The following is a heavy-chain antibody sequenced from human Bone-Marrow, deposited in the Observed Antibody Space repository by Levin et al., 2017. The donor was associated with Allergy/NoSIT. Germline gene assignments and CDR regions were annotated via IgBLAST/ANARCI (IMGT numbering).Heavy chain of an antibody. Sequence: GESLKISCAASEFTVSSNYMSWVRQAPGKGLEWVSVIYSGGNTYYADSVKGRFTISRDDSKNTLYLQMNSLRAEDTAVYYCARGGLGLRFPYYWGQGTLVTVSS. CDR3: ARGGLGLRFPYY. V-gene: IGHV3-66*01. D-gene: IGHD3-16*01. J-gene: IGHJ4*02. CDR1: EFTVSSNY. CDR2: IYSGGNT.